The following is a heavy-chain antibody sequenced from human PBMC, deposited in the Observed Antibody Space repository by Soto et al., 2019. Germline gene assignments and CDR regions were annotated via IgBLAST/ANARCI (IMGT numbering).Heavy chain of an antibody. CDR1: GYTFTSYA. Sequence: ASVKVSCKASGYTFTSYAMHWVRPAPGQRREWMGWINAGNGNTKYSQKFQGRVTITRDTSASTPYLELSSLRSEDTAVYYCARVKSEGIPVGYYYSNYYLDVWGKGTTVTVSS. CDR2: INAGNGNT. D-gene: IGHD2-21*01. V-gene: IGHV1-3*01. CDR3: ARVKSEGIPVGYYYSNYYLDV. J-gene: IGHJ6*03.